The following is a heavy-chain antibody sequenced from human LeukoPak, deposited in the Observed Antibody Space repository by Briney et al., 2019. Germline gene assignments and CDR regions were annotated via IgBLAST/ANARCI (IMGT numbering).Heavy chain of an antibody. Sequence: GGSLRLSCAASGFTFSSYWMNWVRQAPGKGVEWVANIKQDGSEKYYVDSVKGRFTISRDNAKNSLYLQMNSLRAEDTAVYYCARETLYCSSTSCYKYYYYYGMDVWGQGTTVTVSS. V-gene: IGHV3-7*01. D-gene: IGHD2-2*02. CDR3: ARETLYCSSTSCYKYYYYYGMDV. CDR2: IKQDGSEK. J-gene: IGHJ6*02. CDR1: GFTFSSYW.